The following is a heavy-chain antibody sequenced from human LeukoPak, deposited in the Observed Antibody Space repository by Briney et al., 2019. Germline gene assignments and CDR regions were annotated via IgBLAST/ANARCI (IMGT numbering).Heavy chain of an antibody. V-gene: IGHV4-31*03. D-gene: IGHD4-17*01. CDR3: ARDRGYGDYPPHFDL. J-gene: IGHJ2*01. CDR2: IYYSGST. CDR1: GGSISSGGYY. Sequence: SETLSLTCTVSGGSISSGGYYWSWIRQHPGKGLEWIGYIYYSGSTYYNPSLKSRVTISVDTSKNQFSLKLSSVTAADTAVYYCARDRGYGDYPPHFDLWGRGTLVTVSS.